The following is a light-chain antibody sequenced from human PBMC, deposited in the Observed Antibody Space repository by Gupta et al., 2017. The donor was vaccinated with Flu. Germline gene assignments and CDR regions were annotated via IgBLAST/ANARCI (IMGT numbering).Light chain of an antibody. CDR1: QSVLSSSNNKNY. V-gene: IGKV4-1*01. J-gene: IGKJ1*01. CDR3: QQYYSIPQT. Sequence: NCKSSQSVLSSSNNKNYSAWFQQKPGQPPKLLIYWASTRESGVPDRFSGSGSGTDFTLTISSLQAEDVAVYYCQQYYSIPQTFGQGTKVEIK. CDR2: WAS.